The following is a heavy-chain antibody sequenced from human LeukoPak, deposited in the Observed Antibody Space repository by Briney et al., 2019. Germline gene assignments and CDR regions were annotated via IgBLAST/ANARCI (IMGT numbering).Heavy chain of an antibody. D-gene: IGHD2-15*01. V-gene: IGHV3-48*04. CDR3: ARDSQYCSGGSCPSGAAFDI. CDR2: ISGGGTTI. J-gene: IGHJ3*02. Sequence: GGSLSLFCAASGFTFIAYNIKWVRQAPGKGLEWVSYISGGGTTIDYADSVKGRFTVSRDHAKNSLYLQMNSLRAEDTAVYYCARDSQYCSGGSCPSGAAFDIWGQGTMVTVSS. CDR1: GFTFIAYN.